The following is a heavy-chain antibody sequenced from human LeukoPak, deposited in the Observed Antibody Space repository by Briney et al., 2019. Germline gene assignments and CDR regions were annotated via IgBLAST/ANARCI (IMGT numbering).Heavy chain of an antibody. J-gene: IGHJ3*02. CDR1: GFSFTTYG. CDR3: ARGYSSSPRGAFDI. CDR2: IWYDGSKQ. D-gene: IGHD6-13*01. V-gene: IGHV3-33*01. Sequence: GGSLRLSCAASGFSFTTYGFHWVRQAPGKGLEWVAVIWYDGSKQYYADSVKGRFTFSRDDSQNMLYLQMNSLRAEDTAVYYCARGYSSSPRGAFDIWGQGTMVTVSS.